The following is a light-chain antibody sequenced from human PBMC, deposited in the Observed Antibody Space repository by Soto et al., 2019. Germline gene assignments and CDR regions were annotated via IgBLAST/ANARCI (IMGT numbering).Light chain of an antibody. CDR1: SSNIGGGYD. CDR2: GNS. J-gene: IGLJ1*01. Sequence: QSVLTQPPSVSGAPGQRVTISCTGSSSNIGGGYDVHWYQQLPGTAPKLLIYGNSNRPSGVPDRFSGSKSGTSASLAITGLQAEDEADYYCQSYESSLSAYHVFGTGTKVTVL. V-gene: IGLV1-40*01. CDR3: QSYESSLSAYHV.